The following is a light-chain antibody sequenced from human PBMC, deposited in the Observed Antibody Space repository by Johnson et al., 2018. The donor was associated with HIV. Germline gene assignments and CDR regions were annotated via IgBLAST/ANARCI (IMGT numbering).Light chain of an antibody. CDR2: EDN. V-gene: IGLV1-51*02. J-gene: IGLJ1*01. Sequence: SILTQPPSVSAAPGQRVNISCSGNISNIESYFVSWYQQLPGAAPTLLIYEDNKRPSGIPDRFSGSKSGATAPLGITGLQTGDEADYYCGIWDASLSPLYVFGSGTTITVL. CDR1: ISNIESYF. CDR3: GIWDASLSPLYV.